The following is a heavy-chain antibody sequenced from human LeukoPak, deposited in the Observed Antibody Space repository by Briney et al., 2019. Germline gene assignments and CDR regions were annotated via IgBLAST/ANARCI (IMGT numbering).Heavy chain of an antibody. J-gene: IGHJ4*02. CDR2: MNPSSGST. D-gene: IGHD5-12*01. Sequence: ASVKVSCKAPGYTFTSYDINWVRQATGQGLEWMGWMNPSSGSTGYAQKFLGRVTITRNTSISTAYMELSGLRSEDTAVYYCARGRSTGYPYYFEYWGQGTLVTVSS. CDR1: GYTFTSYD. CDR3: ARGRSTGYPYYFEY. V-gene: IGHV1-8*03.